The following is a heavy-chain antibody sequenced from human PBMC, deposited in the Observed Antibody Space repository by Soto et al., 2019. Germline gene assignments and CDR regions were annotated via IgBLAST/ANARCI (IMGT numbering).Heavy chain of an antibody. Sequence: QVQLQESGPGLVKPSQTLSLTCTVSGGSISSGDYYWNWIRQPPGKGLEWIGYIYYSGSTYYNPSLKSRVTISVDTSKNQFSLKLSSVTAADTAVYYCAREVGGRFGELSSFYYYYGMDVWGQGTTVTVSS. V-gene: IGHV4-30-4*01. D-gene: IGHD3-10*01. CDR2: IYYSGST. CDR3: AREVGGRFGELSSFYYYYGMDV. J-gene: IGHJ6*02. CDR1: GGSISSGDYY.